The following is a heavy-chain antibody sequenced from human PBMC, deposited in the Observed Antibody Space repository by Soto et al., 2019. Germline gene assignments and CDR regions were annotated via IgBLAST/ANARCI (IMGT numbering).Heavy chain of an antibody. J-gene: IGHJ3*02. CDR3: AHRLTATAFDI. CDR2: IYWDDDK. CDR1: GFSLSTSGVA. Sequence: QITLKESGPTLVKPTQPLTLTCTFSGFSLSTSGVAVGWIRQPPGKALEWLAPIYWDDDKRYSPSMKGRLTITRDTCKNQVVLIMTNMDPEDTATYSGAHRLTATAFDIWGQGTMVTVSS. D-gene: IGHD2-21*02. V-gene: IGHV2-5*02.